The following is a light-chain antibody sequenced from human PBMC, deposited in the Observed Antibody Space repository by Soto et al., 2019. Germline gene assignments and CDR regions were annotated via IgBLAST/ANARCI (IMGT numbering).Light chain of an antibody. CDR2: DAS. Sequence: DIQMTQSPSTLSSSVGDRVTITFRSSQSISSWLAWYQQKPGKAPKLLIYDASSLESGVPSGFSGSGSGTEFTLTISSLQPDDFATYYCQQYNSYSPWTLGQGTKVDI. J-gene: IGKJ1*01. CDR1: QSISSW. CDR3: QQYNSYSPWT. V-gene: IGKV1-5*01.